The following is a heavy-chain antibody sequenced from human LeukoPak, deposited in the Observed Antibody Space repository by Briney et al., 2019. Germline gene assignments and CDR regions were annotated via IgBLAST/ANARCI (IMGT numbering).Heavy chain of an antibody. Sequence: GGSLRLSCTASGFTFSNEWMSWVRQAPGKGLEWVAIIKHDGSEKYYVESVKVRFTISRDNAKNSLYLQMNSLRAEDTAMYYCARDDSSSWYKDWGQGTLVTVSS. J-gene: IGHJ4*02. V-gene: IGHV3-7*01. CDR3: ARDDSSSWYKD. D-gene: IGHD6-13*01. CDR1: GFTFSNEW. CDR2: IKHDGSEK.